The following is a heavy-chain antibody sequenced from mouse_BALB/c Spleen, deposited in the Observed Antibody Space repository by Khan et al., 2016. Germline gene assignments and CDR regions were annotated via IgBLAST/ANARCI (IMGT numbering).Heavy chain of an antibody. CDR3: TKYSQSYFDY. Sequence: EVQLQESGPSLVKPSQTLSLTCSVTGVSITSGFWNWIRKFPGNKLEYMGYISYSGNTFYNPSLKSRISITRDTSKNQYSLRLNSVTTEDTATYYCTKYSQSYFDYWGQGTTLTVSS. CDR2: ISYSGNT. V-gene: IGHV3-8*02. CDR1: GVSITSGF. J-gene: IGHJ2*01.